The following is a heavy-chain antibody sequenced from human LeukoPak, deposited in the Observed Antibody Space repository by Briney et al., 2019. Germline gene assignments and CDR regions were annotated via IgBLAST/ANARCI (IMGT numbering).Heavy chain of an antibody. CDR2: ISGSGGST. V-gene: IGHV3-23*01. CDR1: GFTFSSYA. Sequence: PGGSLRLSCAASGFTFSSYAMSWVRQAPGKGLEWVSAISGSGGSTYYADSVKGRFTISRDNSKNTLYLQMNSPRAEDTAVYYCAKGMVRGVILLLLIDYWGQGTLVTVSS. CDR3: AKGMVRGVILLLLIDY. J-gene: IGHJ4*02. D-gene: IGHD3-10*01.